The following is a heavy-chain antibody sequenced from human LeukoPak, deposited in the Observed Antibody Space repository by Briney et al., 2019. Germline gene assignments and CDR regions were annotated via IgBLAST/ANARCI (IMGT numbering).Heavy chain of an antibody. V-gene: IGHV4-59*01. CDR3: ARKGGHFDY. CDR1: GGSISYYY. CDR2: IYYNGST. D-gene: IGHD2-15*01. J-gene: IGHJ4*02. Sequence: SETLSLTCTVSGGSISYYYWSWIRQSPGKGLEWMGNIYYNGSTNYNPSLKTRVTISVDMSKYQFSLQVTSVTAADTAIYYCARKGGHFDYWGQGTLVTVSS.